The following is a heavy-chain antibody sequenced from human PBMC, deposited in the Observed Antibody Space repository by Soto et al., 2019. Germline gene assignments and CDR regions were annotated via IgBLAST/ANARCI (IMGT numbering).Heavy chain of an antibody. CDR3: ARAGLRYFDSVFDY. D-gene: IGHD3-9*01. J-gene: IGHJ4*02. CDR2: IGTAGDT. CDR1: GFTFSSYD. V-gene: IGHV3-13*01. Sequence: GGSLRLSCAASGFTFSSYDMHWVRQATGKGLEWVSAIGTAGDTYYPGSVKGRFTISRENAKNSLYLQMNSLRAGDTAVYYCARAGLRYFDSVFDYWGQGTLVTVSS.